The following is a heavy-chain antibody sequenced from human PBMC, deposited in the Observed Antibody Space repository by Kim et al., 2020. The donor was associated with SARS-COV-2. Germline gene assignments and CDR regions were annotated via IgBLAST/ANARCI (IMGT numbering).Heavy chain of an antibody. D-gene: IGHD1-26*01. CDR2: IRSKANSYAT. Sequence: GGSLRLSCAASGFTFSGSAMHWVRQASGKGLEWVGRIRSKANSYATAYAASVKGRFTISRDDSKNTAYLQMNSLKTEDTAVYYCTREARSLFPYYFDYWGQGTLVTVSS. J-gene: IGHJ4*02. CDR3: TREARSLFPYYFDY. V-gene: IGHV3-73*01. CDR1: GFTFSGSA.